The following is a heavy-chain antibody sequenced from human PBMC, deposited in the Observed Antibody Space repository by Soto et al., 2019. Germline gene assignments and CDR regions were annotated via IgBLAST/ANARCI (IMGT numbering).Heavy chain of an antibody. Sequence: SVTLCLTCTVAGGSISSYYWSWIRKPPGKGLEWIGYIYYSGSTNYNPSLKSRVTISVDTSKDQFSLKLSSVTAADTAVYYCARDPSRGNSWARYFDLWGRGTLVTVSS. CDR3: ARDPSRGNSWARYFDL. CDR1: GGSISSYY. D-gene: IGHD1-26*01. V-gene: IGHV4-59*01. CDR2: IYYSGST. J-gene: IGHJ2*01.